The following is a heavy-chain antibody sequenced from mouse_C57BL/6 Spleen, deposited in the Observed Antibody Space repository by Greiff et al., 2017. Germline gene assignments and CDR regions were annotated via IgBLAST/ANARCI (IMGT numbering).Heavy chain of an antibody. J-gene: IGHJ3*01. CDR1: GYSFTGYY. D-gene: IGHD3-2*02. Sequence: VQLKESGPELVKPGASVKISCKASGYSFTGYYMNWVKQSPEKSLEWIGEINPSTGGTTYNQKFKAKATLTVDKSSSTAYMQLKSLTSEDSAVYYCARDSSGTGFAYWGQGTLVTVSA. V-gene: IGHV1-42*01. CDR2: INPSTGGT. CDR3: ARDSSGTGFAY.